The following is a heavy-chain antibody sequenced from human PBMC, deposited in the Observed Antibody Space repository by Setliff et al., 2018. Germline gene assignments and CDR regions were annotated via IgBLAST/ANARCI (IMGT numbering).Heavy chain of an antibody. V-gene: IGHV4-30-4*08. CDR3: ARESRYYYDKLGTLDY. CDR1: GGSISSGDYY. Sequence: SETLSLTCTVSGGSISSGDYYWSWIRQPPGKGLAWIGYIYSSGSTYYNPSLKSRVSISVDTSKNQFSLTLSPVTAADTAVHYCARESRYYYDKLGTLDYLGQGTLVTVSS. CDR2: IYSSGST. D-gene: IGHD3-22*01. J-gene: IGHJ4*02.